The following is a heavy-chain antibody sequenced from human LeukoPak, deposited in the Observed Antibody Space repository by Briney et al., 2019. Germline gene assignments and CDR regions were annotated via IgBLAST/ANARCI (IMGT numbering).Heavy chain of an antibody. CDR3: ARGLDGYGTFDY. D-gene: IGHD5-24*01. V-gene: IGHV4-4*07. CDR1: GGSISSYY. Sequence: PSETLSLTCTVSGGSISSYYWTWIRQPAGKGLEWIGRIYASGTSNYNPSLKSRVTISADKSKNQSSLRLSSVTAADTAVYYCARGLDGYGTFDYWGQGTLVTVSS. J-gene: IGHJ4*02. CDR2: IYASGTS.